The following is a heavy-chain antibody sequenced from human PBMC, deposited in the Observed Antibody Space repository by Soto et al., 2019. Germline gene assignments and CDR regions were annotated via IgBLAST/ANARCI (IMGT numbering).Heavy chain of an antibody. CDR3: AGGTDYRWVL. CDR2: IHHSGST. CDR1: GGSISSGGYY. Sequence: PSETLSLTCTVSGGSISSGGYYWSWVRQPPGKGLEWIGEIHHSGSTNYNPSLRSRVTMSVDTSKNQFSLKLNSLTAADAAVYYCAGGTDYRWVLWGQGTTVTVSS. J-gene: IGHJ6*02. V-gene: IGHV4-39*07. D-gene: IGHD4-4*01.